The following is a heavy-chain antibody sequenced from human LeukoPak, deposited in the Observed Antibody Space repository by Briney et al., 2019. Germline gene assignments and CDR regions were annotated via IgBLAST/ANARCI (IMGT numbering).Heavy chain of an antibody. CDR1: GGSISSYY. V-gene: IGHV4-59*01. CDR2: IYYSGST. Sequence: PSETLSLTCTVSGGSISSYYWSWLRQPPGKGLEWIGYIYYSGSTNYNPSLKSRVTISVDTSKNQFSLKLSSVTAADTAVYYCARSPIYCSSTSCFPYYYYYYMDVWGKGTTVTVSS. D-gene: IGHD2-2*01. J-gene: IGHJ6*03. CDR3: ARSPIYCSSTSCFPYYYYYYMDV.